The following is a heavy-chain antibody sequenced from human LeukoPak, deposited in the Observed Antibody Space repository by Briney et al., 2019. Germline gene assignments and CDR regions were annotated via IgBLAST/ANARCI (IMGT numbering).Heavy chain of an antibody. J-gene: IGHJ4*02. V-gene: IGHV3-23*01. D-gene: IGHD3-9*01. CDR3: ARALRYFDWLLYLNGY. Sequence: GGSLRLSCAASGFTFSSYAMSWVRQAPGKGLKWVSAISGSGGSTYYADSVKGRFTISRDNSKNTLYLQMNSLRAEDTAVYYCARALRYFDWLLYLNGYWGQGTLVTVSS. CDR1: GFTFSSYA. CDR2: ISGSGGST.